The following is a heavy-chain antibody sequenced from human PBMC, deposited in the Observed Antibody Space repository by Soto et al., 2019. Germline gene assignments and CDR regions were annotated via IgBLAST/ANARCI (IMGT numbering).Heavy chain of an antibody. CDR1: GGSISSGGYY. CDR3: AGNRNSVFYYYGMDV. J-gene: IGHJ6*02. CDR2: IYYSGST. Sequence: QVQLQESGPGLVKPSQTLSLTCTVSGGSISSGGYYWSWIRQHPGKGLEWIGYIYYSGSTYYNPSLKSRVTISVDTSKNQFSLKLSSVTAADTAVYYCAGNRNSVFYYYGMDVWGQGTTVTVSS. V-gene: IGHV4-31*03. D-gene: IGHD1-7*01.